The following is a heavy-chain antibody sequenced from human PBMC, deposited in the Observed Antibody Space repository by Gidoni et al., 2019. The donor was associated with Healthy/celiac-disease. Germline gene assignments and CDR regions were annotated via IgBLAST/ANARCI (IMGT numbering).Heavy chain of an antibody. D-gene: IGHD6-19*01. CDR1: GGSISSYS. Sequence: QVQLQESGPGLVKPSETLSLTCTVSGGSISSYSWSWIRPPAGKGLEWIGRIYTSGSTNYNPSLKSRVTMSVDTSKNQFSLKLSSVTAADTAVYYCARDGPQYSSGWYGSVDYWGQGTLVTVSS. J-gene: IGHJ4*02. V-gene: IGHV4-4*07. CDR2: IYTSGST. CDR3: ARDGPQYSSGWYGSVDY.